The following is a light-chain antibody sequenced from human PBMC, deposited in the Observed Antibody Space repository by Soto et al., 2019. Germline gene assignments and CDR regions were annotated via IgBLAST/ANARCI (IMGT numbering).Light chain of an antibody. V-gene: IGKV3-20*01. Sequence: EIVLTQSPGTLSLSPGERDTLSCRASQSITNSYLAWYQKKPGQAPRLLVYGASTRPTGTPDRFSGSGSGTDFTLTISRQEPEDFAVYYCQQYDTSRFTFGPGTKVHI. CDR3: QQYDTSRFT. CDR2: GAS. J-gene: IGKJ3*01. CDR1: QSITNSY.